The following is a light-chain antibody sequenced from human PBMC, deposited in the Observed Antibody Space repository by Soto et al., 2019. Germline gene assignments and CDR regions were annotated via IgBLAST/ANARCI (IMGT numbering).Light chain of an antibody. V-gene: IGKV3-15*01. CDR1: QSVSSSY. J-gene: IGKJ4*01. Sequence: EIVMTQSPATLSVSPGERVTLSCRASQSVSSSYLAWYQQKPGQAPRLLIYGVSTRATGIPARFTGSGSATEFTLTIGSLQSEDFAVYYCQQYNSWPLTFGGGTKVDIK. CDR3: QQYNSWPLT. CDR2: GVS.